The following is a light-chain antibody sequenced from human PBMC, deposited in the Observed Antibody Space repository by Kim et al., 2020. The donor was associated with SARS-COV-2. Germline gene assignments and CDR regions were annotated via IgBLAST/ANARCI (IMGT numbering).Light chain of an antibody. Sequence: SPGERATLSCRASQSVDSNYLAGYQQKTGQAPRLLIYGASTRATGIPDRFSGSGSGTDFTLTISRLEPEDFAVYYCQQYGSPPETFGQGSKVEIK. CDR2: GAS. CDR3: QQYGSPPET. J-gene: IGKJ1*01. CDR1: QSVDSNY. V-gene: IGKV3-20*01.